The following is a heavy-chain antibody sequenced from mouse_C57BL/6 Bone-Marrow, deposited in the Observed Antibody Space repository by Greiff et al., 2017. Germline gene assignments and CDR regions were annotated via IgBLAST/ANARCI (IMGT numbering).Heavy chain of an antibody. D-gene: IGHD2-4*01. CDR3: ARGYDYDYAMDY. Sequence: EVQLQQSGPELVKPGASVKISCKASGYSFTDYNMNWVKQSNGQSLEWIGVINPNYGTTSYNQKFKGKATLTVDQSSSKAYMQLNNLTSEDSAVYYCARGYDYDYAMDYWGQGTSVTVSS. CDR1: GYSFTDYN. CDR2: INPNYGTT. J-gene: IGHJ4*01. V-gene: IGHV1-39*01.